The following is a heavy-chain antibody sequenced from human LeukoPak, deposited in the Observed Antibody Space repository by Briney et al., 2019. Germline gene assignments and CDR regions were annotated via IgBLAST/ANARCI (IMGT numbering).Heavy chain of an antibody. CDR1: GYTFTSYG. V-gene: IGHV1-18*01. J-gene: IGHJ6*02. D-gene: IGHD2-15*01. CDR2: ISAYNGNT. CDR3: AREGTYCSGGSCYWSSYYYYGMDV. Sequence: ASVKVSCKASGYTFTSYGISWVRQAPGQGLEWMGWISAYNGNTNYAQKLQDRVTMTTDTSTSTAYMELRSLRSDDTAVYYCAREGTYCSGGSCYWSSYYYYGMDVWGQGTTVTVSS.